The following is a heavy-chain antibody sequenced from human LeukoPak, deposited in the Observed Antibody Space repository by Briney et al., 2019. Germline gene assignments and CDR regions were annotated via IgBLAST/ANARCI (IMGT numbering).Heavy chain of an antibody. CDR1: GYTFTGYY. CDR2: IHPNSGGT. CDR3: ARLASVPG. J-gene: IGHJ1*01. Sequence: ASVKVSCKASGYTFTGYYLHWVRQAPEQGLEWMGWIHPNSGGTNYAQKFQGRVTMTRDTSISTAYMELSSLRSDDTAVYFCARLASVPGWGQGTLVTVSS. V-gene: IGHV1-2*02. D-gene: IGHD6-19*01.